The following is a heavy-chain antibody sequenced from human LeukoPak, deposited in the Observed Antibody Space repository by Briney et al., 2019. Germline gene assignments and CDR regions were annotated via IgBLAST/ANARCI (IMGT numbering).Heavy chain of an antibody. V-gene: IGHV1-2*02. CDR3: ARLRSSTSARWRAYYYMDV. CDR2: INPNSGGT. CDR1: GYTFTGFY. Sequence: GASVKVSCKASGYTFTGFYMHWVRQAPGQGLEWMGWINPNSGGTNYAQKFQGRVTMTRGTSISTAYMELSRLRSDDTAVYYCARLRSSTSARWRAYYYMDVWGKGTTVTVSS. J-gene: IGHJ6*03. D-gene: IGHD2-2*01.